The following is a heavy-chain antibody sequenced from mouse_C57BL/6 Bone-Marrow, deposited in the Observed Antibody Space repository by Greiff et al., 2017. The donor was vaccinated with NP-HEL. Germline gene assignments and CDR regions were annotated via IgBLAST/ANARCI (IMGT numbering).Heavy chain of an antibody. CDR1: GYTFTSYW. J-gene: IGHJ1*03. CDR2: IHPNSGST. Sequence: VQLQQPGAELVKPGASVKLSCKASGYTFTSYWMHWVKQRPGQGLEWIGMIHPNSGSTNYNEKFKSKATLTVDKSSSTAYMQLSSLTSEDSAVYYCARPHYYGSSYWDFDVWGTGTTVTVSS. D-gene: IGHD1-1*01. CDR3: ARPHYYGSSYWDFDV. V-gene: IGHV1-64*01.